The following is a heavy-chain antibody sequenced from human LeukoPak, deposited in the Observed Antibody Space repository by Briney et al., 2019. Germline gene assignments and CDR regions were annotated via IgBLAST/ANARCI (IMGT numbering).Heavy chain of an antibody. Sequence: SVKVSCKASGGTFSSYAISWVRQAPGQGLEWMGRIISILGIANYAQKFQGRVTITADKSTSTAYMELSSLRSEDTAVYYCASGGIVVVITLDYWGQGTLVTVS. CDR1: GGTFSSYA. V-gene: IGHV1-69*04. D-gene: IGHD3-22*01. CDR2: IISILGIA. CDR3: ASGGIVVVITLDY. J-gene: IGHJ4*02.